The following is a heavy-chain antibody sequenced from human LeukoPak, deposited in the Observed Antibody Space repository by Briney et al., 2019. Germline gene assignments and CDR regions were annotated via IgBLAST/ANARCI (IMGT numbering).Heavy chain of an antibody. CDR2: INPNNGGT. V-gene: IGHV1-2*02. Sequence: ASVKVSCKASGYTFTGYYMHWVRQAPGQGLEWLGWINPNNGGTNYAQHFQGRVTMTRDTSITTAYMELNSLRFDDTAVYYCALHWGSGWYFDLWGSGTQVTVSS. CDR3: ALHWGSGWYFDL. J-gene: IGHJ2*01. D-gene: IGHD3-16*01. CDR1: GYTFTGYY.